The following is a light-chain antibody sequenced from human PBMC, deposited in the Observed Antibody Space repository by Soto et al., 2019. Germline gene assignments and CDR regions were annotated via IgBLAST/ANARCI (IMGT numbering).Light chain of an antibody. Sequence: EIVLTQSPATLSLSPGERATLSFRASQSVTSSLAWYQQKPGQAPRLLIYDASNRATGIPARFSGSGSGTDFTLTITSLEPEDFAVYYCQHRSDSWTFGQGTKVDIK. CDR1: QSVTSS. CDR3: QHRSDSWT. CDR2: DAS. V-gene: IGKV3-11*01. J-gene: IGKJ1*01.